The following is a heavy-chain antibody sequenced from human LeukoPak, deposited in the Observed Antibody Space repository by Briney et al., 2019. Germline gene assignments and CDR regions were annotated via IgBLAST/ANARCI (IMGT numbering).Heavy chain of an antibody. CDR2: INSDSGGS. V-gene: IGHV1-2*02. Sequence: ASVKVSCKASGFTFTGYYMHWVRQAPGQGLEWMGWINSDSGGSNYAQKFLGRITMTRDTSITTAYMELSRLTSDDTAVYYCTRSWNDALGYWGQGTLVTVSS. D-gene: IGHD1-1*01. CDR3: TRSWNDALGY. CDR1: GFTFTGYY. J-gene: IGHJ4*02.